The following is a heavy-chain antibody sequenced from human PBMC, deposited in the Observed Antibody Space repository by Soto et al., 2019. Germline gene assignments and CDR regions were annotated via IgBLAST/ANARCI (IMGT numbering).Heavy chain of an antibody. D-gene: IGHD3-22*01. Sequence: EVQLVESGGDLVQPGGSLRLSCAASGFTFSSYWMSWVRQAPGKGLEWVVNIKQDGSEKYYVDSVMGRFTISRDNAKNSVFLQMNSLRAEDTAVYYCARAQRYYDSSDYYYGVYFDYWGQGTLVTVSS. CDR2: IKQDGSEK. CDR3: ARAQRYYDSSDYYYGVYFDY. V-gene: IGHV3-7*03. J-gene: IGHJ4*02. CDR1: GFTFSSYW.